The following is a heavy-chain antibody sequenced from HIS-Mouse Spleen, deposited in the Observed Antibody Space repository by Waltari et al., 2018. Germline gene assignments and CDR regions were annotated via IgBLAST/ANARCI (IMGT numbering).Heavy chain of an antibody. Sequence: QVQLQESGPGLVKPSETLSLTCTAPGGSISSYYWRCIWQPPGKGLEWIGYYSGSTNYNPSLKSRVTISVDTSKNQFSLKLSSVTAADTAVYYCARASRDLLLPRYFDLWGRGTLVTVSS. J-gene: IGHJ2*01. CDR3: ARASRDLLLPRYFDL. CDR1: GGSISSYY. V-gene: IGHV4-59*01. CDR2: YYSGST.